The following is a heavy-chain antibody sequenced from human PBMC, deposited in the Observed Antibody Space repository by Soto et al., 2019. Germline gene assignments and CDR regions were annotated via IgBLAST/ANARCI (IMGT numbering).Heavy chain of an antibody. CDR1: GFTFSNAW. J-gene: IGHJ4*02. CDR2: IKSKTDGGTT. V-gene: IGHV3-15*01. D-gene: IGHD2-15*01. CDR3: TTIPMGYCSSSSCYSYFDY. Sequence: EVQLVESGGGLVKPGGSLRLSCAASGFTFSNAWMIWVRQAPGKGLEWVGRIKSKTDGGTTDYAAPVTGRFTISRDDSENTLYLQMNSLKTEDTAVYDCTTIPMGYCSSSSCYSYFDYWGQGTLVTVSS.